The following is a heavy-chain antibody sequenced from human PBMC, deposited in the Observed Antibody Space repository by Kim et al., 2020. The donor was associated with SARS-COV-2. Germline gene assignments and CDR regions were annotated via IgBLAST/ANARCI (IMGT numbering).Heavy chain of an antibody. D-gene: IGHD3-22*01. CDR1: GGTFSSYA. V-gene: IGHV1-69*13. J-gene: IGHJ6*02. Sequence: SVKVSCKASGGTFSSYAISWVRQAPGQGLEWMGGIIPIFGTANYAQKFQGRVTITADESTSTAYMELSSLRSEDTAVYYCARDRRTYYYDSSGYGMDVWGQGTTVTVSS. CDR3: ARDRRTYYYDSSGYGMDV. CDR2: IIPIFGTA.